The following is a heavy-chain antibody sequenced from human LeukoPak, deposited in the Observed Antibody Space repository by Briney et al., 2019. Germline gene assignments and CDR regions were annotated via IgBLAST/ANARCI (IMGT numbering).Heavy chain of an antibody. CDR2: INPNSGST. CDR1: VYTFTGYY. V-gene: IGHV1-2*02. J-gene: IGHJ4*02. CDR3: ARPNYYDSSGYYVSDY. D-gene: IGHD3-22*01. Sequence: GASVTVSCKPSVYTFTGYYMHWVRQAPGQGRECMGWINPNSGSTNYAQKFQGRVTMTRDTSISTAYMELSRLRSDDTAVYYCARPNYYDSSGYYVSDYWGQGTLVAVSS.